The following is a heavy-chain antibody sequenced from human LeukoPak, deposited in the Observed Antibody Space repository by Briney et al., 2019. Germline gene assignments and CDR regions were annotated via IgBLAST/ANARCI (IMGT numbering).Heavy chain of an antibody. V-gene: IGHV1-8*01. CDR3: ARGGRLVATDLKETPYYYYMDV. J-gene: IGHJ6*03. CDR1: GYTFTSYD. Sequence: GASVKVSCKASGYTFTSYDINWVRQATGQGLEWMGWMNPHSGNTDYAQKFQGRVTMTRDTSISPAYMELSSLTSDDTAVYYCARGGRLVATDLKETPYYYYMDVWGKGTTVTVSS. CDR2: MNPHSGNT. D-gene: IGHD2-21*01.